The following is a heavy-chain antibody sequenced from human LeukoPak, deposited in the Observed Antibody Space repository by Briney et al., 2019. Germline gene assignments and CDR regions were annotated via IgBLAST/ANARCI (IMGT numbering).Heavy chain of an antibody. Sequence: SETLSLTCTVSGGSISSYYWSWIRQPPGEGLEWIGYINYSGKTDSNPSLKSRIIISLDTSKNQFSLQLSSVTAADTAVYYCARDKGLLWDGAPVGSNWFDPWGQGTLVTVSS. J-gene: IGHJ5*02. CDR1: GGSISSYY. CDR3: ARDKGLLWDGAPVGSNWFDP. CDR2: INYSGKT. V-gene: IGHV4-59*08. D-gene: IGHD3-10*01.